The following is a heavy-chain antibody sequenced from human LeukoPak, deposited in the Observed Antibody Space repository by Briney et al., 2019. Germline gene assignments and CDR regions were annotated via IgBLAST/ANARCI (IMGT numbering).Heavy chain of an antibody. CDR1: GFTFSNDW. V-gene: IGHV3-7*01. CDR2: IKRDGSQI. D-gene: IGHD1-1*01. J-gene: IGHJ3*02. CDR3: ARDTTRSSGSTYFDALDI. Sequence: GGSLRLPCVSSGFTFSNDWMTWVRQAPGKGLEWVANIKRDGSQIHYADSVKGRFTISRYNTRNSLFLQMNSLRVEDTALYYCARDTTRSSGSTYFDALDIWGQGTMVSVSS.